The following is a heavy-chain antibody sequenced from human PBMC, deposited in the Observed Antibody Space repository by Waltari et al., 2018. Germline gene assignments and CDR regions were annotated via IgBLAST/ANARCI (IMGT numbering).Heavy chain of an antibody. V-gene: IGHV3-30*02. CDR2: IRFDGSWR. J-gene: IGHJ4*02. CDR1: GFMFRNYG. D-gene: IGHD4-17*01. Sequence: QVQLVESGGGVVQPGGSVRLSWVASGFMFRNYGMHWVRQAPGEGLEWGAFIRFDGSWRDYTDSVSGRFTISRDNSKDTLSLQMDSLRAEDTAVYYCARDLTPKQDDYAFDYWGQGALVTVSS. CDR3: ARDLTPKQDDYAFDY.